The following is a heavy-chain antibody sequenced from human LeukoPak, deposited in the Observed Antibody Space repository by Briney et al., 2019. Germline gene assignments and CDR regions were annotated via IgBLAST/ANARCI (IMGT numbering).Heavy chain of an antibody. J-gene: IGHJ4*02. CDR2: ISYDDGSNK. Sequence: GRSLRLSCAASGFTFSSYALHWVRQAPGKGLEWVAVISYDDGSNKYYADSVEGRFTISRDNSKNTLYLQMNSLRTEDTAVYYCARESGGNTPYYFDSWGQGTLVTVSS. D-gene: IGHD2-2*02. CDR1: GFTFSSYA. V-gene: IGHV3-30*04. CDR3: ARESGGNTPYYFDS.